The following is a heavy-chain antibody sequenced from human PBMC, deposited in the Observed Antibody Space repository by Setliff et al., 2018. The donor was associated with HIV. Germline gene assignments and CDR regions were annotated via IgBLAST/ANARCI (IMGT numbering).Heavy chain of an antibody. CDR3: ARMSISASVYFDY. J-gene: IGHJ4*02. Sequence: PSETLSLTCAVYGGSFSGYSWNWIRQPPGKGLEWIGEINYSGGTNYNPSPKSRVTISIDTSNNQFSLKLNSVTAADTAVYFCARMSISASVYFDYWGQGSQVTVSS. CDR2: INYSGGT. V-gene: IGHV4-34*01. D-gene: IGHD6-25*01. CDR1: GGSFSGYS.